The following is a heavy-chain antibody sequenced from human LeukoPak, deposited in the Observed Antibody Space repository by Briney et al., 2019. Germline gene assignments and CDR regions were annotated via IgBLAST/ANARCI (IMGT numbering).Heavy chain of an antibody. J-gene: IGHJ4*02. V-gene: IGHV1-2*02. CDR1: GYTFTDYH. CDR3: ARRVTAASGFDY. D-gene: IGHD6-13*01. CDR2: TNPKNGGT. Sequence: ASVKVSCKASGYTFTDYHIYWVRQAPGQGLEWMGWTNPKNGGTNYAQKFQGRVTMTSDTSISTAYMDLNSLKSDDTAVYYCARRVTAASGFDYWGQGTLVTVSS.